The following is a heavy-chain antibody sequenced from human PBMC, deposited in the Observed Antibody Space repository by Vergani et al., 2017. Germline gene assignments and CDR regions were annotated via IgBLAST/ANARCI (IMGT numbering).Heavy chain of an antibody. J-gene: IGHJ5*02. CDR1: GFTFSSYG. V-gene: IGHV3-30*03. D-gene: IGHD4-23*01. CDR2: ITYDGNNK. Sequence: VHLLESGGGLVQSGGSLRLSCAASGFTFSSYGMHWVRQAPGKGLEWVAVITYDGNNKYYADSVKGRFTISRDNAENTLYVQMNSLRVEDTAVYYCARANYGGNVVWFDPWGQGTLVTVSS. CDR3: ARANYGGNVVWFDP.